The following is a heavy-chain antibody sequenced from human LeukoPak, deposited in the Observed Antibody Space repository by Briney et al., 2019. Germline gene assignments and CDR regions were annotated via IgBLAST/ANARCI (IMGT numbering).Heavy chain of an antibody. CDR3: SSGGVGNRLGY. Sequence: KPSETLSLTRAVYGGSFSGYFWTWIRQPPGKGLEWIGEINQSGTINYNPSLKSRVTISIDTSRNQFSLKLSSVTAADTAVYYCSSGGVGNRLGYWGQGTLVTVSS. V-gene: IGHV4-34*01. CDR2: INQSGTI. D-gene: IGHD1-26*01. CDR1: GGSFSGYF. J-gene: IGHJ4*02.